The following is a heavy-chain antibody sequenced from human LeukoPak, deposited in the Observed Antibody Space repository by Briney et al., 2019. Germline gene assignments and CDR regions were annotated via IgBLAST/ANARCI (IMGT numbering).Heavy chain of an antibody. V-gene: IGHV4-34*01. Sequence: SETLSLTCAVYGGSFSDYYWSWIRQPPGKGLEWIGEINHSGDTKYNPSLQSRVTISVDTSKNHFSLRLTSVTAADTAVYYCARHPTVMVVVTIYWYFDLWGRGTLVTVSS. J-gene: IGHJ2*01. CDR2: INHSGDT. D-gene: IGHD3-22*01. CDR3: ARHPTVMVVVTIYWYFDL. CDR1: GGSFSDYY.